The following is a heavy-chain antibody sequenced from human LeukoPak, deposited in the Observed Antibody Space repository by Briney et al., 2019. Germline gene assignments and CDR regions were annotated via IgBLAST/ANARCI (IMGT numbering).Heavy chain of an antibody. D-gene: IGHD2-21*02. CDR1: GYTFTDYY. V-gene: IGHV1-2*02. CDR2: INPNSGVT. J-gene: IGHJ6*04. CDR3: ARDNREVRGGDCFDV. Sequence: ASVKVSCKASGYTFTDYYIHWVRQAPGQGLEWMGWINPNSGVTNYAQKFQGRVTMTRDTSITTAYLELSRLRSDDTAVYYCARDNREVRGGDCFDVWGKGTTVTVSS.